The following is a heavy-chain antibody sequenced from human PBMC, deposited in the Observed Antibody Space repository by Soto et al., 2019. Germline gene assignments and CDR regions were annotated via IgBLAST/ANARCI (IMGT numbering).Heavy chain of an antibody. V-gene: IGHV1-8*01. CDR1: GYTFTSYD. D-gene: IGHD3-3*01. CDR2: MNPNSGNT. J-gene: IGHJ4*02. Sequence: QVQLVQSGAEVKKPGASVKVSCKASGYTFTSYDINWVRQATGQGLEWMGWMNPNSGNTGYAQKFQGRVTMTRNTSISTACMELSSLRSEDTAVYYCARGPRENYDFWSGYPPPPYFDYWGQGTLVTVSS. CDR3: ARGPRENYDFWSGYPPPPYFDY.